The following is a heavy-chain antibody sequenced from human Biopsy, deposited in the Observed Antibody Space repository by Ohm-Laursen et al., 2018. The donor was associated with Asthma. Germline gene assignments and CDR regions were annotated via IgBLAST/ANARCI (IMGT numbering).Heavy chain of an antibody. Sequence: TQTLTLTSSFSGFSLSSSGANVDWIRQPPGKALEWLARIDWEEDKFYSTSLRTRPTISKGSSEDQVVLTMTNMGPVDTATYYCTRHNDYWGPGILVTVSS. CDR1: GFSLSSSGAN. J-gene: IGHJ4*02. D-gene: IGHD1-14*01. CDR2: IDWEEDK. CDR3: TRHNDY. V-gene: IGHV2-70*04.